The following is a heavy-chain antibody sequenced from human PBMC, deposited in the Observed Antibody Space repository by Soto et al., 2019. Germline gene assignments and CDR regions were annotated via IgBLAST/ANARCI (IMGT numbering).Heavy chain of an antibody. J-gene: IGHJ6*03. V-gene: IGHV3-48*01. CDR2: ISSSSSVI. Sequence: EVQLVESGGGLVQPGGSLRLSCATSGFILGDCAMNWVRQAPGKGLEWVSYISSSSSVIDYADSVKGRFTVSRDNARNALYMKMISLRAEDTAVYYCARDLSSDANWYYDMDVWGKGTTVTVSS. CDR3: ARDLSSDANWYYDMDV. D-gene: IGHD7-27*01. CDR1: GFILGDCA.